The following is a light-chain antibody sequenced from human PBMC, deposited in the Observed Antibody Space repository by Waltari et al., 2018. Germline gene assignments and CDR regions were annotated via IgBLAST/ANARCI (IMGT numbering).Light chain of an antibody. CDR2: GDN. Sequence: QSALTQPASVSGSPGQSITISCTGISNNVGRYDFVSWYQQHPDRAPKVVISGDNKRPSGVPNRFSASNSGNTASLTISGLQAEDEAHYYCSSYAGLGPVLFGGGTKLTV. V-gene: IGLV2-23*01. CDR1: SNNVGRYDF. J-gene: IGLJ2*01. CDR3: SSYAGLGPVL.